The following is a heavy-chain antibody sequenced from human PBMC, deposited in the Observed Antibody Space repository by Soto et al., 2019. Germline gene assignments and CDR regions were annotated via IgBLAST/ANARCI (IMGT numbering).Heavy chain of an antibody. CDR1: GGSFSGYY. D-gene: IGHD3-9*01. J-gene: IGHJ6*03. CDR3: ARGVYYDILTGYYYYYYYMDV. V-gene: IGHV4-34*01. CDR2: INHSGST. Sequence: SETLSLTCAVYGGSFSGYYWSWIRQPPGKGLEWIGEINHSGSTNYNPSLKSRVTISIDTSKNQFSLKLSSVTAADTAVYYCARGVYYDILTGYYYYYYYMDVWGKGTTVTVSS.